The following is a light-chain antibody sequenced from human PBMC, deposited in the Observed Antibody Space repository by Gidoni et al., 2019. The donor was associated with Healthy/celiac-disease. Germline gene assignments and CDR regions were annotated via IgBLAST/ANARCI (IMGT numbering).Light chain of an antibody. CDR2: EGS. Sequence: SALTQPASVSGPPGQSLTISCTGTSSEVGSYNLVSWYQQHPGKAPKLMIYEGSKRPSGVSNRFSGSKSGNTASLTISGLQAEDEADYYCCSYAGSSTFGVFGGGTKLTVL. V-gene: IGLV2-23*03. CDR1: SSEVGSYNL. CDR3: CSYAGSSTFGV. J-gene: IGLJ2*01.